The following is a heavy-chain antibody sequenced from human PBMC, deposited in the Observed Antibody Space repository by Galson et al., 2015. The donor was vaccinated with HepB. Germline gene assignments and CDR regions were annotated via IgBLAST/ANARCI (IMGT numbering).Heavy chain of an antibody. CDR2: INSNSGGT. Sequence: SVKVSCKASGYTFTDYYIHWVRQAPGQGLEWMGWINSNSGGTNSAQKFQDWLTMTKDTSISTAYMELSRLRSDDTAVYYCAKAPGLQQLSRFDYWGQGTLVTVSS. J-gene: IGHJ4*02. D-gene: IGHD6-13*01. V-gene: IGHV1-2*04. CDR3: AKAPGLQQLSRFDY. CDR1: GYTFTDYY.